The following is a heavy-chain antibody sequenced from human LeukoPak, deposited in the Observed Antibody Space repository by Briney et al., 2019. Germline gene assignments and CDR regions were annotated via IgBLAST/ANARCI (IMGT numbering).Heavy chain of an antibody. CDR1: AYSISSGFY. V-gene: IGHV4-38-2*02. CDR2: IFHSGST. D-gene: IGHD2-15*01. CDR3: ARDKSDCSGDRCYSKRNDY. Sequence: PSETLSLTCSVSAYSISSGFYWGWIRQPPGKGLEWIGSIFHSGSTYYNPSLKSRVTISVDTSKNQFSLNLTSVTAADTAVYYCARDKSDCSGDRCYSKRNDYWGQGTLVSVSS. J-gene: IGHJ4*02.